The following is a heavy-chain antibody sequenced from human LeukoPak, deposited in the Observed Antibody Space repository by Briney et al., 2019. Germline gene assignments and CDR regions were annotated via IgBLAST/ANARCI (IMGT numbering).Heavy chain of an antibody. V-gene: IGHV4-34*01. CDR1: GGSFSGYY. CDR2: IYYSGST. Sequence: PSETLSLTCAVYGGSFSGYYWSWIRQPPGKGLEWIGSIYYSGSTYYNPSLKSRVTISVDTSKNQFSLKLSSVTAADTAVYYCARLTRDYYYYMDVWGKGTTVTVSS. CDR3: ARLTRDYYYYMDV. J-gene: IGHJ6*03.